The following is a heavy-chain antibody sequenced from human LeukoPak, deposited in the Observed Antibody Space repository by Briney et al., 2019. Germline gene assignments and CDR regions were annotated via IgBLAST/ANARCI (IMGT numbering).Heavy chain of an antibody. CDR1: GFTFNNYA. CDR3: ARAGYGSGSY. CDR2: ISSSSSTI. V-gene: IGHV3-48*01. J-gene: IGHJ4*02. Sequence: GGSLRLSCAASGFTFNNYAMSWVHQAPGKGLEWVSYISSSSSTIHYADSVKGRFTISRDNAKNSLYLQMNSLRAEDTAVYYCARAGYGSGSYWGQGTLVTVSS. D-gene: IGHD3-10*01.